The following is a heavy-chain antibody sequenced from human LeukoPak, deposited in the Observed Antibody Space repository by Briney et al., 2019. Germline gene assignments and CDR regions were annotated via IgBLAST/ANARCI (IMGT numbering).Heavy chain of an antibody. CDR2: ISANGATT. Sequence: GGSLRLSCSAPGFTFTTYAMHWVRQAPGKGLEYVLGISANGATTYYADSVQGRFTISRDNSKNTLYLQMSSLSAEDTALYYCVKDRLYYYGSGTYFDYLGQGTLVTVSS. J-gene: IGHJ4*02. V-gene: IGHV3-64D*06. D-gene: IGHD3-10*01. CDR1: GFTFTTYA. CDR3: VKDRLYYYGSGTYFDY.